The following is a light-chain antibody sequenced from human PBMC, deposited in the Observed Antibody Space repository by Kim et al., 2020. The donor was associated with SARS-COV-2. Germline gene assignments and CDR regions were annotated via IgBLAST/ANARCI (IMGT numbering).Light chain of an antibody. Sequence: SVPIPCAGASGDIGAYNYVSWYQHHPGEAPKLIIFEVSKRPSGVPDRFSGSKSGNTASLTVSGLQAGDEADYYCCSYAGNKNFEVFGGGTQLTVL. V-gene: IGLV2-8*01. CDR2: EVS. CDR3: CSYAGNKNFEV. J-gene: IGLJ3*02. CDR1: SGDIGAYNY.